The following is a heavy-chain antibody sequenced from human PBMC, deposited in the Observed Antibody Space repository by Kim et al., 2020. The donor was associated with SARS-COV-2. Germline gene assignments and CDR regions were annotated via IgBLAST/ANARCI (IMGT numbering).Heavy chain of an antibody. CDR3: ARVYLMEYTGGFAP. V-gene: IGHV4-34*01. Sequence: SETLSLTCAVYGGSLSGYYWTWIRQPPGKGLEWIGEINYRGNINYNPSLNSRVSMSIDTPNNQFSLKLSSVTAADTAVYYCARVYLMEYTGGFAPWGQGTLVTVSS. CDR1: GGSLSGYY. D-gene: IGHD3-16*01. J-gene: IGHJ5*02. CDR2: INYRGNI.